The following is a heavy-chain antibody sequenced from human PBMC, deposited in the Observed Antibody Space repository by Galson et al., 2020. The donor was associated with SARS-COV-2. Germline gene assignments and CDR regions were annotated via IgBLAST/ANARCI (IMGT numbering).Heavy chain of an antibody. D-gene: IGHD1-26*01. J-gene: IGHJ3*02. CDR1: RFTFSDYG. V-gene: IGHV3-30*02. Sequence: GGSLRLSCAASRFTFSDYGMHWVRQAPGKGLEWVAFIRYDGSNKYYVDSVKGRFTISRDNSKNTLYLQMNSLRGEDTAVYYCAKDRLHRSIVGPAFDIWGQGTMVTVSS. CDR3: AKDRLHRSIVGPAFDI. CDR2: IRYDGSNK.